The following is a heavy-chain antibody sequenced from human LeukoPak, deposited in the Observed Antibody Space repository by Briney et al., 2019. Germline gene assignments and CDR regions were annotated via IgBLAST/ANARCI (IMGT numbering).Heavy chain of an antibody. CDR2: TYYRSKWNS. V-gene: IGHV6-1*01. CDR3: ARDPDSSYEWGPFDP. D-gene: IGHD1-26*01. Sequence: SQTLSLTCAISVDSVSSNSASWNWIRQSPSRGLEWLGRTYYRSKWNSDYAVSVKSRITINPDTSKNQFSLHLNSVTPEDTAVYYCARDPDSSYEWGPFDPWGQGTLVTVSS. CDR1: VDSVSSNSAS. J-gene: IGHJ5*02.